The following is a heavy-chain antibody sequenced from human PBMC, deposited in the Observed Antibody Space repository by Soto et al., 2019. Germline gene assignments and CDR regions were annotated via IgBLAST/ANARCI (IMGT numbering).Heavy chain of an antibody. J-gene: IGHJ4*01. D-gene: IGHD4-17*01. CDR2: ISAYSGNT. V-gene: IGHV1-18*04. CDR3: ASVVKTGDYGDYGRYNFDY. Sequence: QVQLVQSGAEVKKPGASVKVSCKASGYTFTTYGITWVRQAPGQGLEWMGWISAYSGNTNYAQKLQGRLTVTIDTSTNTAYMDLRSLRSDDTAVYYCASVVKTGDYGDYGRYNFDYWGHGTLVTVSS. CDR1: GYTFTTYG.